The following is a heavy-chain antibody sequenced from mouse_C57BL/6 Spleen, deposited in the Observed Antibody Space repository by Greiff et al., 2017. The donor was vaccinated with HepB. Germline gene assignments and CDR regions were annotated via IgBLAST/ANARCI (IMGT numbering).Heavy chain of an antibody. CDR2: IYPGDGDT. J-gene: IGHJ1*03. CDR3: ARFVPSYWYFDG. Sequence: QVQLKQSGPELVKPGASVKISCKASGYAFSSSWMNWVKQRPGKGLEWIGRIYPGDGDTNYNGKFKGKATLTADKSSSTAYMQLSSLTSEDSAVYFCARFVPSYWYFDGWGTGTTVTVSS. D-gene: IGHD2-10*02. V-gene: IGHV1-82*01. CDR1: GYAFSSSW.